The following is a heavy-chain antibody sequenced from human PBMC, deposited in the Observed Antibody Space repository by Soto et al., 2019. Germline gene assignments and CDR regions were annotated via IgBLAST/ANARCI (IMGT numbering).Heavy chain of an antibody. J-gene: IGHJ4*02. V-gene: IGHV3-30*18. D-gene: IGHD5-12*01. CDR1: GFTFSSYD. CDR3: AKEYSGYDHFDY. Sequence: QVQLVESGGGGVQPGRSLRLSCAASGFTFSSYDMHWVRQAPGKGLEWVAVISYDGSNKYYADSVKGRFTISRDNSKNTLYLQMNSLRAEDTAVYYCAKEYSGYDHFDYWGQGTLVTVSS. CDR2: ISYDGSNK.